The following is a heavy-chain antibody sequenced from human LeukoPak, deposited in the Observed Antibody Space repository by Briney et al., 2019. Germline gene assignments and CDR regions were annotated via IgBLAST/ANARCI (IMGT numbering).Heavy chain of an antibody. CDR2: IYHSGST. Sequence: SETLSLTCTVSGYSISSGYYWGWIRQPPGKGLEWIGSIYHSGSTYYNPSLKSRVTISVDTSKNQFSLKLSSVTAADTAVYYCARDCTSYYYYYMDVWGKETTVTVSS. CDR1: GYSISSGYY. V-gene: IGHV4-38-2*02. J-gene: IGHJ6*03. CDR3: ARDCTSYYYYYMDV.